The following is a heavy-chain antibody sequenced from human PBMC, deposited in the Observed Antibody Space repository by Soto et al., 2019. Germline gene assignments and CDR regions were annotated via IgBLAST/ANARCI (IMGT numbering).Heavy chain of an antibody. J-gene: IGHJ6*02. CDR3: AQQGHYYAYYYAMDV. CDR1: GLTFRNYA. CDR2: VSGDPGST. V-gene: IGHV3-23*01. D-gene: IGHD1-26*01. Sequence: SLRLSCAASGLTFRNYAMSWVRQAPWKGLEWVSSVSGDPGSTFYADSVKGRFTISRDNSKSTLYLQMNSLRAEDTALYFCAQQGHYYAYYYAMDVWGLGTAVTVSS.